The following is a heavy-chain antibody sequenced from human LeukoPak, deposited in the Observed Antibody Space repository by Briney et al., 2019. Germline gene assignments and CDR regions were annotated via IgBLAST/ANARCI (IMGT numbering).Heavy chain of an antibody. J-gene: IGHJ4*02. CDR3: ARDLREYCSGGSCYFGEDY. D-gene: IGHD2-15*01. V-gene: IGHV1-69*04. CDR1: GGTFSSYA. Sequence: SVKVSCKASGGTFSSYAISWVRQAPGQGLEWMGRIIPILGIANYAQKFQGRVTITADKSTSTAYMELSSLRSEDTAVYYCARDLREYCSGGSCYFGEDYWGQGTLVTVSS. CDR2: IIPILGIA.